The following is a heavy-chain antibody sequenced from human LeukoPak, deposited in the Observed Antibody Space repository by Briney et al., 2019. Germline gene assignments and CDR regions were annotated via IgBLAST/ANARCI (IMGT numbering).Heavy chain of an antibody. D-gene: IGHD1-26*01. CDR2: IYHSGST. J-gene: IGHJ6*02. V-gene: IGHV4-30-2*02. CDR3: ARTSGSYFYYYGMDV. Sequence: SETLSLTCAVSGGSISSGGYSWSWIRQPPGKGLEWIGYIYHSGSTYYNPSLKSRVTISVDTSKNQFSLKLSSVTAADTAVYYCARTSGSYFYYYGMDVWGQGTTVTVSS. CDR1: GGSISSGGYS.